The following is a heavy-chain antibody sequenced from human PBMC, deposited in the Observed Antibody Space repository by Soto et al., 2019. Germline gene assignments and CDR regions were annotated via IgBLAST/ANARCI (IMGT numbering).Heavy chain of an antibody. CDR2: LYYGGST. Sequence: QVQLQESGPGLVKPSETLSLTCTVSGGSISSSSYYWGWIRQPPGKGLEWIGTLYYGGSTFYNPSLKRRVTISVDTSKNQFSLKLSSVTAADTAVYYCARRIAAAGTYYYGMEVWGQGATVAVSS. J-gene: IGHJ6*02. CDR1: GGSISSSSYY. CDR3: ARRIAAAGTYYYGMEV. V-gene: IGHV4-39*01. D-gene: IGHD6-13*01.